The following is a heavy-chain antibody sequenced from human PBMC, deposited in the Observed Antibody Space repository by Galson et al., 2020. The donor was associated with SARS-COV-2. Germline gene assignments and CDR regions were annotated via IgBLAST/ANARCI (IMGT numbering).Heavy chain of an antibody. Sequence: GGSLRLSCAASGFTFSKYYMSWIRQVPGKGLEWVAYISNSGSTIYYADSVKGRFTISRDNAKNSLSLQMNSLRDEDTAVYYCAREGIYYYYGMDVWGQGTTVTVSS. CDR2: ISNSGSTI. J-gene: IGHJ6*02. D-gene: IGHD3-10*01. CDR1: GFTFSKYY. V-gene: IGHV3-11*01. CDR3: AREGIYYYYGMDV.